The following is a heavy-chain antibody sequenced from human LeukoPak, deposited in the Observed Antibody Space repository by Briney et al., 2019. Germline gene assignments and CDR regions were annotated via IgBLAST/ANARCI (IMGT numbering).Heavy chain of an antibody. CDR3: AKVPDYYGSGSLDY. D-gene: IGHD3-10*01. CDR2: IYYSGSA. CDR1: GGSISSSSYY. Sequence: PSETLSLTCTVSGGSISSSSYYWGWIRQPPGKGLEWIGSIYYSGSAYYNPSLKSRVTISVDTSKNQFSLKLSSVTAADTAVYYCAKVPDYYGSGSLDYWGQGTLVTVSS. J-gene: IGHJ4*02. V-gene: IGHV4-39*07.